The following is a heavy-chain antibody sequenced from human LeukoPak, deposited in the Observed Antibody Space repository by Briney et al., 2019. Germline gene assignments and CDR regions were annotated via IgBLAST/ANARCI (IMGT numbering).Heavy chain of an antibody. CDR3: ARDPQYRPFYYYYGMDV. J-gene: IGHJ6*02. Sequence: GGSLRLSCAASGFTFSSYGMHWVRQAPGKGLEWVAVIWYDGSNKYYADSVKGRFTISRDNSKNTLYLPMNSLRAEDTAVYYCARDPQYRPFYYYYGMDVWGQGTTVTVSS. V-gene: IGHV3-33*01. CDR2: IWYDGSNK. CDR1: GFTFSSYG. D-gene: IGHD2-2*01.